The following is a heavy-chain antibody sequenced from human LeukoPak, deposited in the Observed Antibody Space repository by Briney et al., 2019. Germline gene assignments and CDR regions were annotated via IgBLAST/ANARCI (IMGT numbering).Heavy chain of an antibody. D-gene: IGHD2-15*01. CDR2: IYPGDSDT. V-gene: IGHV5-51*01. CDR3: ARQSFCSGGSCYSKYFQH. CDR1: GYSFTSYW. J-gene: IGHJ1*01. Sequence: GESLKISCKGSGYSFTSYWISWVRQMPGKGLEWMGIIYPGDSDTRYSQSFQGRPTISADNSSSTAYLQWSSLKASDTAMYYCARQSFCSGGSCYSKYFQHWGQGTLVTVSS.